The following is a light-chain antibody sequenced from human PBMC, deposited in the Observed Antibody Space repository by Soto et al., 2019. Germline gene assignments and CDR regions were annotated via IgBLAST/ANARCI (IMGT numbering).Light chain of an antibody. J-gene: IGKJ3*01. Sequence: EIVFTQSPGTLSLSPGERVTLSCRASQSVTHTYLAWYQQKPGQAPRLLIYDESTMATGIPDRFSGSGSVTDFTITISRLEPEDFAVYYCQQYGRSPGLLTFGPGTKVDIK. V-gene: IGKV3-20*01. CDR1: QSVTHTY. CDR2: DES. CDR3: QQYGRSPGLLT.